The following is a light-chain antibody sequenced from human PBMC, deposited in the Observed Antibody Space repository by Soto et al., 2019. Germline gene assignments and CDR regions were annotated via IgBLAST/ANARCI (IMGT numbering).Light chain of an antibody. CDR2: TVS. J-gene: IGKJ1*01. CDR1: QTISSNF. CDR3: QQCGSSPWT. Sequence: VVLTPSPATLSLSPGATATLSCRASQTISSNFLAWYQQKPGQAPRLLIYTVSTRATGVPDRFSGSGSGTDFTLTITRLETDDFAVYYCQQCGSSPWTFGQGTKVDI. V-gene: IGKV3-20*01.